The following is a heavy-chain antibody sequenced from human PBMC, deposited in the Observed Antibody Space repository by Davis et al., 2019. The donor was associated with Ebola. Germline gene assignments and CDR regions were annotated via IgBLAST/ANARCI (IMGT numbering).Heavy chain of an antibody. Sequence: GESLKISCAASGFTFSDYYMSWIRQAPGKGLEWVSYISSSGSTIYYADSVKGRFTISRDNSKNSLYLQMNSLRTEDTALYYCAKDTRNRDGYHWGQGTLVTVSS. CDR1: GFTFSDYY. J-gene: IGHJ5*02. D-gene: IGHD5-24*01. CDR3: AKDTRNRDGYH. CDR2: ISSSGSTI. V-gene: IGHV3-11*01.